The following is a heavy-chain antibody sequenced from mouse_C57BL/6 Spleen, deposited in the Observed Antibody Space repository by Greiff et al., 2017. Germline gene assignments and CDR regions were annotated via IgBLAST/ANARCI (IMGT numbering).Heavy chain of an antibody. V-gene: IGHV3-6*01. CDR3: ARDPRSYYIAMDY. CDR2: ISYDGSN. D-gene: IGHD2-12*01. Sequence: VQLKESGPGLVKPSQSLSLTCSVTGYSITSGYYWNWIRQFPGNKLEWMGYISYDGSNNYNPSLKNRISITRDTSKNQFFLKLNSVTTEDTATYYCARDPRSYYIAMDYWGQGTSVTVSS. CDR1: GYSITSGYY. J-gene: IGHJ4*01.